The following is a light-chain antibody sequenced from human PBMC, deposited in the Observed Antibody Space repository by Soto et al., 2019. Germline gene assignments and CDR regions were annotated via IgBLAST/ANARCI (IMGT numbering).Light chain of an antibody. CDR3: QQYNNWPPT. V-gene: IGKV3-15*01. CDR2: GAS. CDR1: QSVSSN. J-gene: IGKJ3*01. Sequence: EIVMTKSPATLSVSPGERATLSCRASQSVSSNLAWYQQKPCQAPRLLIYGASTRATGIPARFSGSGSGTEFTLTISSLQSEDFAVYYCQQYNNWPPTCGPGTKVDIK.